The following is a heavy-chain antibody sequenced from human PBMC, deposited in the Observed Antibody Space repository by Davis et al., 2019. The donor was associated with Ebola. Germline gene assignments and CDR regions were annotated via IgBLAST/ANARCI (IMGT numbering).Heavy chain of an antibody. J-gene: IGHJ4*02. Sequence: ASVKFSCKASGYTFTGYNMHWVRQAPGQGLEWMGRIISNSGGTNYAQKFQGRVTMTRDTSISTAYMELSSLRSDDTAVYYCARGHNFGFEFWGQGALVTVSS. CDR2: IISNSGGT. CDR1: GYTFTGYN. V-gene: IGHV1-2*06. CDR3: ARGHNFGFEF. D-gene: IGHD1-1*01.